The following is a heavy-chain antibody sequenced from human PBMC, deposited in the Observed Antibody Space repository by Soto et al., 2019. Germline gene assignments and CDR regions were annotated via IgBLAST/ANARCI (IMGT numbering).Heavy chain of an antibody. CDR2: ISGSGGST. Sequence: XVSLRLSCAASGFTFSSYAMSWVRQAPGKGLEWVSAISGSGGSTYYADSVKGRFTISRDNSKNTLYLQMKSLRAEDTAVYYCAKEYYDSSGYYCYFDYWGQGTLVTVSS. J-gene: IGHJ4*02. D-gene: IGHD3-22*01. CDR3: AKEYYDSSGYYCYFDY. V-gene: IGHV3-23*01. CDR1: GFTFSSYA.